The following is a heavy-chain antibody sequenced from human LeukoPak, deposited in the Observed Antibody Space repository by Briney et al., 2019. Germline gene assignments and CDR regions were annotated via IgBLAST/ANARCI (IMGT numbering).Heavy chain of an antibody. V-gene: IGHV3-9*01. CDR1: GFTFDDYA. Sequence: GGSLRLSCAASGFTFDDYAMHWVRQAPGKGLEWVSGISWNSGSIGYADSVKGRFTISRDNSKNTLYLQMNSLRAEDTAVYYCARGFPRVRGVTFFDFWGQGTLVTVSS. D-gene: IGHD3-10*01. CDR3: ARGFPRVRGVTFFDF. J-gene: IGHJ4*02. CDR2: ISWNSGSI.